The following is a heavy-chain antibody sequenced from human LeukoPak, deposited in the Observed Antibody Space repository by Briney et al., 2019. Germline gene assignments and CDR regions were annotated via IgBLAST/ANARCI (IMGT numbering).Heavy chain of an antibody. J-gene: IGHJ4*02. V-gene: IGHV4-59*11. D-gene: IGHD3-10*01. CDR2: IYNNEST. CDR1: SGSMSSHY. CDR3: ARGTRGPLVRRITIFDY. Sequence: SETLSLTCSVSSGSMSSHYWSWIRQPPGKGLEWIGYIYNNESTNYNPFLRSRVTISVGTSENQFSLKLTSVTAADTAVYYCARGTRGPLVRRITIFDYWGQGTLVTVSS.